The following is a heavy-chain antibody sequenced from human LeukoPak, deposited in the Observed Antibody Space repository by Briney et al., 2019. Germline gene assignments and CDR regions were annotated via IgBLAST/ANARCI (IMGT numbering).Heavy chain of an antibody. D-gene: IGHD3-22*01. CDR1: GYTFTSYG. V-gene: IGHV1-69*04. CDR3: AREPHYYDSSGYYRPRATNYFDY. Sequence: SVKVSCKASGYTFTSYGISWVRQAPGQGLEWMGRIIPTLGIANYAQKFQGRVTITADKSTSTAYMELSSLRSEDTAVYYCAREPHYYDSSGYYRPRATNYFDYWGQGTLVTVSS. CDR2: IIPTLGIA. J-gene: IGHJ4*02.